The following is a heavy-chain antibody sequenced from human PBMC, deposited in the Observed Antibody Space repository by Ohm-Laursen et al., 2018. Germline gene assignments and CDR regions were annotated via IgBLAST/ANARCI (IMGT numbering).Heavy chain of an antibody. CDR2: ISSSSSTI. CDR3: AKDENMAIIRGLFDF. Sequence: SLRLSCSASGFTFSSYSMNWVRQAPGKGLEWVSYISSSSSTIYYADSVKGRFTISRDNAKNTLYLEVNSLRPKDTAMYYCAKDENMAIIRGLFDFWGQGALVTVSS. J-gene: IGHJ4*02. D-gene: IGHD5-24*01. CDR1: GFTFSSYS. V-gene: IGHV3-48*01.